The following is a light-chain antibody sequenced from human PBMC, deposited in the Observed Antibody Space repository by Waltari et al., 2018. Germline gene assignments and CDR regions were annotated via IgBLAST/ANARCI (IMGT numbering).Light chain of an antibody. Sequence: SYDLTQPPSVSVSPGQTARITCSGNALPRWYSYWYQQKPGQAPLMLIYKDTYRAYGIPERFSGSSSGTTVTLTISGVQAEDEADYYCQSADTDFANHVLFGGGTQLTVL. V-gene: IGLV3-25*03. CDR2: KDT. CDR1: ALPRWY. J-gene: IGLJ2*01. CDR3: QSADTDFANHVL.